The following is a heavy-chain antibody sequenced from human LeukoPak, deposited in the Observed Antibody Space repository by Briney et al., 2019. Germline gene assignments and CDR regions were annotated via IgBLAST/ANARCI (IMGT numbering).Heavy chain of an antibody. V-gene: IGHV1-18*01. Sequence: ASVKVSCKASGYTFTSYGISWVRQAPGQGLEWMGWISAYNGNTNYAQKLQGRVTMTTDTSTSTAYMELRSLRSEDTAVYYCARGGGCSSTSCSAHYYYFLDVWGKGTTVTVSS. J-gene: IGHJ6*03. CDR2: ISAYNGNT. CDR1: GYTFTSYG. CDR3: ARGGGCSSTSCSAHYYYFLDV. D-gene: IGHD2-2*01.